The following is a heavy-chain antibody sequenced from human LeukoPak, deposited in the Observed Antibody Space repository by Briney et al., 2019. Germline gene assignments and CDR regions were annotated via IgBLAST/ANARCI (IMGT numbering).Heavy chain of an antibody. CDR2: LYYSGST. V-gene: IGHV4-59*01. CDR1: GGSTSNYY. Sequence: TSETLSRTCTVSGGSTSNYYWNWVRQPPGKGLEWIGYLYYSGSTSYNPSLKSRVTISIDTSKNQVSLNLTSVTAADTAVYYCARGRTLRGGDDYWGQGTLVTVSS. CDR3: ARGRTLRGGDDY. D-gene: IGHD4-17*01. J-gene: IGHJ4*02.